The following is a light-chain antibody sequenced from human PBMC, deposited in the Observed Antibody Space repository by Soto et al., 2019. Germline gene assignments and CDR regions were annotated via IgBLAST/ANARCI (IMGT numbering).Light chain of an antibody. Sequence: DIQMTQSPSSLSASIGDRVTISCRASQNVATYLNWYQQKPGKAPKLLIYLASTLQSGVPSRFSGSGSGTDFTLTIISLQPEDVAAYFCQQSYSTPYTFGRGTKLEIK. CDR2: LAS. CDR1: QNVATY. V-gene: IGKV1-39*01. J-gene: IGKJ2*01. CDR3: QQSYSTPYT.